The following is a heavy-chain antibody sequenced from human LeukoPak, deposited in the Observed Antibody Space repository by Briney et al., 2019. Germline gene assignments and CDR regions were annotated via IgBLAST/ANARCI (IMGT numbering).Heavy chain of an antibody. CDR1: GGSVSSGSYY. V-gene: IGHV4-61*01. CDR2: IYYSGST. Sequence: SETLSLTCTVSGGSVSSGSYYWSWIRQSPGKGLEFIGYIYYSGSTNYNPSLKSRFTISIDTSKNQFSLRLQSVGAADTAVYYCARGGSASDIWGQGTMVIVSS. J-gene: IGHJ3*02. D-gene: IGHD6-25*01. CDR3: ARGGSASDI.